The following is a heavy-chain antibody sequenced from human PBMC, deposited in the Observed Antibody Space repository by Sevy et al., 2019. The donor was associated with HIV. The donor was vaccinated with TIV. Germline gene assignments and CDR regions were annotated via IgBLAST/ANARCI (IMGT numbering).Heavy chain of an antibody. V-gene: IGHV3-23*01. CDR3: AKEWTLLSDWYGEFDY. CDR2: ISKSGGKT. D-gene: IGHD2-21*02. CDR1: GFTFSNYA. Sequence: GGSLRLSCAASGFTFSNYAMNWVRQAQGKGLEWVSSISKSGGKTYYADSVRGRFTVSRDNSKNTVYLQLNNLRAEDTAIYYCAKEWTLLSDWYGEFDYWGQGTLVTVSS. J-gene: IGHJ4*02.